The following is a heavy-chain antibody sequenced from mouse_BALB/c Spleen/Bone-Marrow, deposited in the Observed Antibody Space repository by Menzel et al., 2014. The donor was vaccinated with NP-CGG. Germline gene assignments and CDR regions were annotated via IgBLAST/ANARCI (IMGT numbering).Heavy chain of an antibody. V-gene: IGHV1-82*01. CDR2: IYPGDGDT. D-gene: IGHD2-3*01. J-gene: IGHJ4*01. CDR1: GYAFSNSW. CDR3: ARSDGYRALDY. Sequence: QVQLKQSRPELVKPGASVRFSCKASGYAFSNSWMNWVKQRPGQGLEWIGRIYPGDGDTYYNGKFKGKATLTADKSSSTAYMQLSSLTSVDSAVYFCARSDGYRALDYWGQGTSVTVSS.